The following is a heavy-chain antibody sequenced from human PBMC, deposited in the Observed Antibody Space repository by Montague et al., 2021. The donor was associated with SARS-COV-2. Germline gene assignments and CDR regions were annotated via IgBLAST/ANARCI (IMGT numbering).Heavy chain of an antibody. CDR3: ARVGRQQLVRLSGMDV. CDR2: IYYSGST. D-gene: IGHD6-13*01. V-gene: IGHV4-39*07. J-gene: IGHJ6*02. Sequence: SETRSLTCTVSGGSISSSSYYWGWIRQPPGKELEWIGSIYYSGSTYYNPSLKSRVTISVDTSKNQFSLKLSSVTAADTAVYYCARVGRQQLVRLSGMDVWGQGTTVTVSS. CDR1: GGSISSSSYY.